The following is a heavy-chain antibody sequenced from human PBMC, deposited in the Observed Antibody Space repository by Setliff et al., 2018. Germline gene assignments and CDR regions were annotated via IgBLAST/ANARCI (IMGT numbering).Heavy chain of an antibody. D-gene: IGHD5-18*01. J-gene: IGHJ6*02. CDR3: VRDRTAYSYGLDV. Sequence: PSETLSLTCTVSDGSISPYFWSWIRQPPGKGLEWIGYIYHNGNTNFNPSLKTRVTMSVDTSKNQFALNLRSVTAADTAVYYCVRDRTAYSYGLDVWGQGTTVTVSS. V-gene: IGHV4-59*01. CDR2: IYHNGNT. CDR1: DGSISPYF.